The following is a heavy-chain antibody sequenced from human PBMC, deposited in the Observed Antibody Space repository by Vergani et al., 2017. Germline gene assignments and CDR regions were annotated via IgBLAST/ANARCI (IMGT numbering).Heavy chain of an antibody. Sequence: QVQLVQSGAEVKKPGASVKVSCKASGYTFTSYDINWVRQATGQGLEWMGWMNPNSGNTGYAQKFQGRVTITRNTSISTAYMELSSRGSEDTTVYYCARNYYDSSGYYYNWFDPWGQGTLVTVSS. CDR3: ARNYYDSSGYYYNWFDP. V-gene: IGHV1-8*03. J-gene: IGHJ5*02. CDR2: MNPNSGNT. D-gene: IGHD3-22*01. CDR1: GYTFTSYD.